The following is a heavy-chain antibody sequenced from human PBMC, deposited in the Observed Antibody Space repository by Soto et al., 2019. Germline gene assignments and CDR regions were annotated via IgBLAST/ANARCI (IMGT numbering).Heavy chain of an antibody. J-gene: IGHJ4*02. CDR2: ISSSGSTI. V-gene: IGHV3-11*01. CDR1: GFTFSDYY. Sequence: GGSLRLSCAASGFTFSDYYMSWIRQAPGKGLEWVSYISSSGSTIYYADSVKGRFTISRDNAKNSLYLQMNSLRAEDTAVYYCVISTGGDIAVVAGYWGQGTLVTVSS. D-gene: IGHD6-19*01. CDR3: VISTGGDIAVVAGY.